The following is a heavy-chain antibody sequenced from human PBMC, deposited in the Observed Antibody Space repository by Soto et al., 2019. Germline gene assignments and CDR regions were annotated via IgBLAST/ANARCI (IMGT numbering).Heavy chain of an antibody. D-gene: IGHD6-13*01. Sequence: SETLSLTCTVSGGSISSYYWSWIRQPPGKGLEWIGYIYYSGSTNYNPSLKSRVTISVDTSKNQFSLKLSSVTAADTAVYYCARDHLKGKYSSSWFDYWGQGTLVTVSS. CDR3: ARDHLKGKYSSSWFDY. CDR2: IYYSGST. J-gene: IGHJ4*02. V-gene: IGHV4-59*01. CDR1: GGSISSYY.